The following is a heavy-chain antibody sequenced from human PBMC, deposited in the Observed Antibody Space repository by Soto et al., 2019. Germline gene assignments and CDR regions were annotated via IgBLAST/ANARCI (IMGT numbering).Heavy chain of an antibody. J-gene: IGHJ4*01. CDR3: PKAPAGGVGLFDF. CDR2: ISWNSCSI. CDR1: GFTFDDYA. V-gene: IGHV3-9*01. Sequence: ESGGGLVQPGRSLRLSCAASGFTFDDYAMHWVRRAPGKGLEWVSGISWNSCSIGYADSVKGRFTISRDNARNLVHLQMNGLGAGDTALYYCPKAPAGGVGLFDFWGHGTLVTVSS. D-gene: IGHD3-16*01.